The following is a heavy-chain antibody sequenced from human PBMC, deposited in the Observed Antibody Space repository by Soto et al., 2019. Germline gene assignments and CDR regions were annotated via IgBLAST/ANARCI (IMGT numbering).Heavy chain of an antibody. Sequence: QVQLVQSGTEVKRPGDSEKVSCKASGYTFTGYYVHWVRQAPGQGLEWMGWINPNSGDTYLAQRFQGRVTMNRDTSIGTAYMELRGLTSDDTAEYYCAKGGAIVAPGIRVYLYNAMDVWGQGTTVTVSS. CDR2: INPNSGDT. J-gene: IGHJ6*02. CDR1: GYTFTGYY. V-gene: IGHV1-2*02. CDR3: AKGGAIVAPGIRVYLYNAMDV. D-gene: IGHD5-12*01.